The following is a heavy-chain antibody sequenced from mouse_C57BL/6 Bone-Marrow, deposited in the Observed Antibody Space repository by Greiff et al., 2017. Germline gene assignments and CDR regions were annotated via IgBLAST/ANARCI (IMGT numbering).Heavy chain of an antibody. CDR1: GYTFTSYW. D-gene: IGHD1-1*01. J-gene: IGHJ1*03. V-gene: IGHV1-72*01. CDR2: IDPNSGGT. Sequence: VQLQQPGAELVKPGASVKLSCKASGYTFTSYWMHWVKQRPGRGLEWIGRIDPNSGGTKYNEKFKSKATLTVDKPSSTAYMQLSSLTSEDSAVYYGARDYYGSREYFDVWGTGTTVTVSS. CDR3: ARDYYGSREYFDV.